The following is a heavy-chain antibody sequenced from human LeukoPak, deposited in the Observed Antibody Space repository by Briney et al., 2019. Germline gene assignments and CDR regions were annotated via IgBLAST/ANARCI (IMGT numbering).Heavy chain of an antibody. CDR2: ISSSGSVI. V-gene: IGHV3-11*04. J-gene: IGHJ4*02. CDR1: GLNFNDYY. CDR3: VRDAWFGESRA. Sequence: GGSLRLSCAASGLNFNDYYMSWIRQAPGKGLEWVSYISSSGSVIYYANSVKGRFTISRDNAKNSLYLQMNSLRVGDTAMYYCVRDAWFGESRAGGQGTLVTVSP. D-gene: IGHD3-10*01.